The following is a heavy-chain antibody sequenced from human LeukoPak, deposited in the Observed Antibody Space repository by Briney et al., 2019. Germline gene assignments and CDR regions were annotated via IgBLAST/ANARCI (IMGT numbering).Heavy chain of an antibody. CDR2: INYSGST. D-gene: IGHD4-11*01. J-gene: IGHJ4*02. CDR1: GGSFSGYY. Sequence: PSETLSLTCAVYGGSFSGYYWSWIRQPPGKGLEWIGEINYSGSTNYNPSLKSRVTISVDTSKNQFSLKLSSVTAADTAVYYCASGDSNFDYWGQGTLVTVSS. V-gene: IGHV4-34*01. CDR3: ASGDSNFDY.